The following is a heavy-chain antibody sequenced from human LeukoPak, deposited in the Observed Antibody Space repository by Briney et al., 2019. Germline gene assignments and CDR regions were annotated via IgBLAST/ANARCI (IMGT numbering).Heavy chain of an antibody. D-gene: IGHD3-10*01. CDR1: GNSFTSYW. CDR3: AREYYYGSGSYPDAFDI. CDR2: IYPGDSDT. V-gene: IGHV5-51*01. J-gene: IGHJ3*02. Sequence: ESLKISCEGSGNSFTSYWIGWVRQMPGKGLEWMGIIYPGDSDTRYCPSFQGQVTISADKSISTAYLQWSSLKASDTAMYYCAREYYYGSGSYPDAFDIWGQGTMVTVSS.